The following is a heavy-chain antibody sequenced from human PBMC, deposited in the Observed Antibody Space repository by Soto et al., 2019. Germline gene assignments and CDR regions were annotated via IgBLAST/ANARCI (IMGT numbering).Heavy chain of an antibody. CDR3: ARRYCSSTSCYNWFDP. Sequence: PSGSLALTCAVCGGSISSYYWSWILQPPGKGLEWIGYIYYSGSTNYNPSLKSRVTISVDTSKNQFSLKLSSVTAADTAVYYCARRYCSSTSCYNWFDPWGQGTLVTVSS. D-gene: IGHD2-2*01. CDR2: IYYSGST. CDR1: GGSISSYY. J-gene: IGHJ5*02. V-gene: IGHV4-59*08.